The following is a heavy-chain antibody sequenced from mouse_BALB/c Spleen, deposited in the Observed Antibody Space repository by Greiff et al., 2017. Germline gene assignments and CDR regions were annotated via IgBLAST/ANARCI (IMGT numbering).Heavy chain of an antibody. Sequence: VKLQESGAELVRPGTSVKVSCKASGYAFTNYLIEWVKQRPGQGLEWIGVINPGSGGTNYNEKFKGKATLTADKSSSTAYMQLSSLTSDDSAVYFCARRDFYYGNYGAMDYWGQGTSVTVSS. J-gene: IGHJ4*01. CDR3: ARRDFYYGNYGAMDY. V-gene: IGHV1-54*01. CDR2: INPGSGGT. CDR1: GYAFTNYL. D-gene: IGHD2-1*01.